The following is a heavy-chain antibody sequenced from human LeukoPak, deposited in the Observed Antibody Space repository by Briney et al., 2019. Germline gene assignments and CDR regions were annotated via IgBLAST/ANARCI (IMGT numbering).Heavy chain of an antibody. CDR2: IYTSGST. CDR1: GNSISSGDNY. D-gene: IGHD3-22*01. Sequence: PSETLSLTCTVSGNSISSGDNYWSWIRQPAGKGLEWIGRIYTSGSTNYNPSLKSRVTISGDTSKDQFSLRLSSVTAADTAVYYCAISSRDSSGYYYATFVDYWGQGTLVTVSS. V-gene: IGHV4-61*02. J-gene: IGHJ4*02. CDR3: AISSRDSSGYYYATFVDY.